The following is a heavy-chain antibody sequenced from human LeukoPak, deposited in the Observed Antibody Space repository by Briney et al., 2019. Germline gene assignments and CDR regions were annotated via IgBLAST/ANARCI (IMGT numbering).Heavy chain of an antibody. CDR1: GGSIRSGSYF. Sequence: SETLSLTCTVSGGSIRSGSYFWSWIRQSAGRGLEWIGRIDSSGNINYNPSLKSRVTMSLDTSKNQFSLKLSSVTAADTAVYYCAREALPNGVWRVGWFDPWGQGTLVTVSS. D-gene: IGHD2-8*01. J-gene: IGHJ5*02. CDR2: IDSSGNI. V-gene: IGHV4-61*02. CDR3: AREALPNGVWRVGWFDP.